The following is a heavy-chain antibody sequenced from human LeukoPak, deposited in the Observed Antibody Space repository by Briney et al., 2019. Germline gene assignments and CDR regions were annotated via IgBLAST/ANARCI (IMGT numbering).Heavy chain of an antibody. CDR2: ISTSGDTI. CDR3: ARDYGGSSPFDY. V-gene: IGHV3-48*03. D-gene: IGHD4-23*01. Sequence: GGSLRLSCAASGFTFSSYEMNWVRQAPGKGLEWISHISTSGDTINYANSVKGRFTISRDNAKNSLYLQMSSLRAEDTAVYYCARDYGGSSPFDYWGQGTLVTVSS. CDR1: GFTFSSYE. J-gene: IGHJ4*02.